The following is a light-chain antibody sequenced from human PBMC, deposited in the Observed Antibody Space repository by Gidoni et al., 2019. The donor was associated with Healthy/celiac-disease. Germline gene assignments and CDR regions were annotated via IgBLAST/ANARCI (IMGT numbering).Light chain of an antibody. Sequence: EIVLTQSPATLSLSPGERATLSCRASRSVSSYLAWYQPKPGQAPRLLIYDASNRATGIPARFSGSGSGTDFTLTISSLEPEDFAVYYCQQRSNWPITFGQXTRLEIK. V-gene: IGKV3-11*01. CDR1: RSVSSY. CDR2: DAS. J-gene: IGKJ5*01. CDR3: QQRSNWPIT.